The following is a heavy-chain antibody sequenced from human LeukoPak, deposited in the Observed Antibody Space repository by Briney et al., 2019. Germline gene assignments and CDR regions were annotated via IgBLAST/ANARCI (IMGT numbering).Heavy chain of an antibody. Sequence: GGSLRLSCAASGFTFSNYWMGWVRQAPGKGLEWVANIKQDGSEKRYVDPVKGRFTISRDNAKSSLYLQMNSLRAEDTAVYYCARAPATNEWRCMDYWGQGTLVTVSS. J-gene: IGHJ4*02. CDR2: IKQDGSEK. CDR3: ARAPATNEWRCMDY. V-gene: IGHV3-7*01. CDR1: GFTFSNYW. D-gene: IGHD2-8*02.